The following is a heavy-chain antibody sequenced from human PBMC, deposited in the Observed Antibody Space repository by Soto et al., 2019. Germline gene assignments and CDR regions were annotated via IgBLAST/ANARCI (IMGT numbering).Heavy chain of an antibody. Sequence: QITLKESGPTLVKPTQTLTLTCTFSGFPLSTSGVGVGWIRQPPGKALQCLAAINWDDAKQSSQSLKNRLTISKDSSKNQVVLTITNMGPMDTGTYYRAREGPEDWPLDYWGQGTLVTVSS. J-gene: IGHJ4*02. D-gene: IGHD3-9*01. CDR3: AREGPEDWPLDY. CDR1: GFPLSTSGVG. CDR2: INWDDAK. V-gene: IGHV2-5*02.